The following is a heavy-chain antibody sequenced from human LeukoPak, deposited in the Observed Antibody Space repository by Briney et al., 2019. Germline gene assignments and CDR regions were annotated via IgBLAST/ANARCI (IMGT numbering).Heavy chain of an antibody. CDR1: GFSFSSFW. CDR2: IKTDGSEK. V-gene: IGHV3-7*01. Sequence: GGSLRLSCAASGFSFSSFWMSWVRQAPGKGLEWVANIKTDGSEKYYVDSVRGRFTISRDNAKNSLYLQMHSLRAEDTAVYYCARDGDKVAFDYWGQGTLVTVSS. CDR3: ARDGDKVAFDY. J-gene: IGHJ4*02. D-gene: IGHD2-15*01.